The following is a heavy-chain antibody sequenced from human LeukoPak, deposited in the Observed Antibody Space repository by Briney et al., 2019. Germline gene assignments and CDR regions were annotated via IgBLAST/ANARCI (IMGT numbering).Heavy chain of an antibody. J-gene: IGHJ5*02. CDR3: ARETGTTFGSWFDP. V-gene: IGHV1-69*05. D-gene: IGHD1-7*01. CDR1: GGTFSSYA. Sequence: ASVKVSCKASGGTFSSYAISWVRQAPGQGLEWMGRIIPIFGTANYAQRFQGRVTITTDESTSTAYMELSSLRSEDTAVYYCARETGTTFGSWFDPWGQGTLVTVSS. CDR2: IIPIFGTA.